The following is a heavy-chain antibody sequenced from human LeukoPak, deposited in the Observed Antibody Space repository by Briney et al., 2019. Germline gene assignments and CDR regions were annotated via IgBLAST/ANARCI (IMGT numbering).Heavy chain of an antibody. D-gene: IGHD3-10*01. CDR2: ISAYNGNT. CDR3: AREVHYYYGSGSSDFDY. Sequence: ASVKVSCKASDYSFTKFGINWVRQAPGQGLEWMGWISAYNGNTNYAQKLQGRVTMTTDTSTSTAYMELRSLRSDDTAVYYCAREVHYYYGSGSSDFDYWGQGTLVTVSS. CDR1: DYSFTKFG. J-gene: IGHJ4*02. V-gene: IGHV1-18*01.